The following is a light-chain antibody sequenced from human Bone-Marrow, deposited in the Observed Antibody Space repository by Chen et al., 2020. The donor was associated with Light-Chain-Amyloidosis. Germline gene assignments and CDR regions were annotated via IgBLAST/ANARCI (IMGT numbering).Light chain of an antibody. CDR1: QILLHSNGYNY. CDR2: LGS. V-gene: IGKV2-28*01. Sequence: DIVMTQSPLSLPVTPGEPASISCRSSQILLHSNGYNYLDWYLQKPGQSPQLLIYLGSNRASGVPDRFSGSGSGTDFTLKISRVEAEDVGGYYCMQALQTFFGPGTKVDIK. J-gene: IGKJ3*01. CDR3: MQALQTF.